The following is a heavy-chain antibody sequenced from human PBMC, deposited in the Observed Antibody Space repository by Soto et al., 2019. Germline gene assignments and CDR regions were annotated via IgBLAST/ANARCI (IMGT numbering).Heavy chain of an antibody. CDR3: ATQRYMRDSGYYDILTGMNYYYYGMDV. V-gene: IGHV4-34*01. CDR1: GGSFSGYY. Sequence: SETLSLTCAVYGGSFSGYYWSWIRQPPGKGLEWIGEINHSGSTNYNPSLKSRVTISVDTSKNQFSLKLSSVTAADTPVYYCATQRYMRDSGYYDILTGMNYYYYGMDVWGQGTTVTVSS. CDR2: INHSGST. D-gene: IGHD3-9*01. J-gene: IGHJ6*02.